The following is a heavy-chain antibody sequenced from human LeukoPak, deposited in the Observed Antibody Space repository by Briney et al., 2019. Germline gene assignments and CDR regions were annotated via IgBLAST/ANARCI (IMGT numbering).Heavy chain of an antibody. Sequence: PGGSLRLSCAASGFTFSSNAMCWVRQAPGKGLEWVSLISGTGGTTYYADSVKGRFSISRDNSKNTLHLQMSSLRVEDTAVYYCAKTGGPWDWGQGTLVTVSS. CDR1: GFTFSSNA. V-gene: IGHV3-23*01. J-gene: IGHJ4*02. D-gene: IGHD7-27*01. CDR2: ISGTGGTT. CDR3: AKTGGPWD.